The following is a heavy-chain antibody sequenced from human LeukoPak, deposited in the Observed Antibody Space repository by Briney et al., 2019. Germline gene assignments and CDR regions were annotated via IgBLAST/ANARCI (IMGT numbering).Heavy chain of an antibody. Sequence: AGSLRLSCAASGFTFSSYGMHWVRQAPGKGLEWVAVIRYDGSNKYYAESVKGRFTISRDNAKNSLYLQMNSLRAEDTAVYYCARDKGGIAAAGRDYWGQGTLVTVSS. CDR2: IRYDGSNK. D-gene: IGHD6-13*01. V-gene: IGHV3-33*01. J-gene: IGHJ4*02. CDR1: GFTFSSYG. CDR3: ARDKGGIAAAGRDY.